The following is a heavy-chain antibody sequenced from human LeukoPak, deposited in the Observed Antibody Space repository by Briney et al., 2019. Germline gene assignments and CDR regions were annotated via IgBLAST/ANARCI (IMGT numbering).Heavy chain of an antibody. CDR2: IYYSGNT. CDR1: GGSISGYY. V-gene: IGHV4-59*01. Sequence: SETLSLTCTVSGGSISGYYWSWIRQPPGKGLEWIGYIYYSGNTNYNPSLKSRVTISVDTSKNQFSLKLSSVTAADTAVYYCARIVAYDYGYIDYWGHGTLVTVSS. J-gene: IGHJ4*01. D-gene: IGHD4/OR15-4a*01. CDR3: ARIVAYDYGYIDY.